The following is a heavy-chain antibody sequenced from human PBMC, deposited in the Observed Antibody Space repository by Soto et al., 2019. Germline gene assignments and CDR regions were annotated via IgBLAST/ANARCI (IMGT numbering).Heavy chain of an antibody. V-gene: IGHV4-31*03. J-gene: IGHJ6*02. CDR1: GDSVSGGYY. Sequence: QVQLQESGPGLVKPSQTLSLTCTVSGDSVSGGYYWSWVRQRPRKGLEWIGYVSPIETPYYSPSLNSRVSISIDTSKNQLSLEVRSVTAADTAVYYCARDRGSYGMDVWGQGTTVTVSS. CDR3: ARDRGSYGMDV. CDR2: VSPIETP.